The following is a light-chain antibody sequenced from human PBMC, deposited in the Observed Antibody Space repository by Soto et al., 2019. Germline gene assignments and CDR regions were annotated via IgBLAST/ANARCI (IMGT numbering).Light chain of an antibody. CDR3: QRYNSYWT. V-gene: IGKV1-5*01. CDR1: QSISSW. CDR2: GAS. Sequence: DIQMTQSPSTLSASVGDRVTITCRASQSISSWLAWYQQKPGKAPKLLIYGASSLESGVPSRFSGSSSGTEFTLTISSLHPDDFATYYCQRYNSYWTFGQGTKVEIK. J-gene: IGKJ1*01.